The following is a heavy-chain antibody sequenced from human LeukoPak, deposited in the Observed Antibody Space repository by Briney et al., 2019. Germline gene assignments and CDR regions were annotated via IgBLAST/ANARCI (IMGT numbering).Heavy chain of an antibody. CDR3: ARSGQRLDYFDY. CDR2: INHSGGT. CDR1: GESFSSYY. J-gene: IGHJ4*02. D-gene: IGHD6-25*01. V-gene: IGHV4-34*01. Sequence: SETLSLTCAVYGESFSSYYWSWIRQSPGKGLEWIAEINHSGGTNFDPSLKSRVTISIDTSKIQFSLKLNSVTAADTAVYYCARSGQRLDYFDYWGQGTLVTVSS.